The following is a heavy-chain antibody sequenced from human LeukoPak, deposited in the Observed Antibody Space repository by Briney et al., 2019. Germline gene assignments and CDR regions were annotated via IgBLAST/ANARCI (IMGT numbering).Heavy chain of an antibody. Sequence: GSLRLSCAASGFTFSSYSMNWVRQAPGKGLEWVSSISSSSSYIYYADSVKGRFTISRDNAKNSLYLQMNSLRAEDTAVYYCARDPEYYDSSGYHPKTFDYWGQGTLVTVSS. D-gene: IGHD3-22*01. CDR2: ISSSSSYI. CDR3: ARDPEYYDSSGYHPKTFDY. J-gene: IGHJ4*02. V-gene: IGHV3-21*01. CDR1: GFTFSSYS.